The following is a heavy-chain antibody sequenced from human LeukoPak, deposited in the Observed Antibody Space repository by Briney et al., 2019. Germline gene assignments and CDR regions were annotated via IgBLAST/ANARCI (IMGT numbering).Heavy chain of an antibody. J-gene: IGHJ4*02. D-gene: IGHD6-6*01. CDR2: IYPGDSDT. Sequence: GESLKIPCKGSGYSFTSYWIGWVRQMPGKGLEWMGIIYPGDSDTRYSPSFQGQVTMSADKSISTAYLQWNSLKASDTAMYYCARQDIAARPPDAYWGQGTLVTVSS. CDR1: GYSFTSYW. V-gene: IGHV5-51*01. CDR3: ARQDIAARPPDAY.